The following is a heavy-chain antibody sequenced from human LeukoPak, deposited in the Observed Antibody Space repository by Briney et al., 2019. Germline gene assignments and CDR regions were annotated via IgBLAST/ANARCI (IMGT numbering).Heavy chain of an antibody. CDR2: IRSSGST. Sequence: SETLSLTCTVSGGSISSYYWSWSRQPPGRGLEWIGYIRSSGSTNYNPSLKSRVTISMDTSKNQFSLQLSSVTAADTAVYYCARDVTPATLWGQGTLVTVSS. CDR3: ARDVTPATL. J-gene: IGHJ4*02. D-gene: IGHD3-16*01. V-gene: IGHV4-59*01. CDR1: GGSISSYY.